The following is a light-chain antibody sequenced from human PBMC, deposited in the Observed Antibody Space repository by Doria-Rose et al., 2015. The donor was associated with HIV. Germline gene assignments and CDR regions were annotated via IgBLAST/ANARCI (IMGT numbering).Light chain of an antibody. CDR3: QQSSSTPYT. V-gene: IGKV1-39*01. CDR2: GLS. J-gene: IGKJ2*01. Sequence: LNWYQQKRGTAPKLLIYGLSTLQSGVPLRFSGGESGADFTLTISSLQPEDSATYYCQQSSSTPYTFGQGTKVEIK.